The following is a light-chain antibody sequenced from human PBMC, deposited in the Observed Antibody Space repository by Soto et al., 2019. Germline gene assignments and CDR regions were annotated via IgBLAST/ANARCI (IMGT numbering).Light chain of an antibody. J-gene: IGKJ1*01. V-gene: IGKV3-20*01. CDR2: GAS. CDR3: QQYGSSPPWT. CDR1: QSISSNY. Sequence: EIVLTQSPGTLSLSPGERATLSCRASQSISSNYLAWYQQKPGQAPRLLIYGASSRATGIPDRFSGSGSGTEFTLTISRLEPEDFEVYYCQQYGSSPPWTFGQGTKVDIK.